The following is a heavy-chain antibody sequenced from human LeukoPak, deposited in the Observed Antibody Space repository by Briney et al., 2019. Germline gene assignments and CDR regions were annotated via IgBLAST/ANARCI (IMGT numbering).Heavy chain of an antibody. Sequence: ASVKVSCKASGYTFTSYYMHWVRQAPGQGLEWMGIINPSGGSTSYAQKFQGRATMTRDTSTSTVYMELSSLRSEDTAVYYCARDHDSSGHPGLFDYWGQGTLVTVSS. D-gene: IGHD3-22*01. CDR2: INPSGGST. J-gene: IGHJ4*02. CDR3: ARDHDSSGHPGLFDY. V-gene: IGHV1-46*01. CDR1: GYTFTSYY.